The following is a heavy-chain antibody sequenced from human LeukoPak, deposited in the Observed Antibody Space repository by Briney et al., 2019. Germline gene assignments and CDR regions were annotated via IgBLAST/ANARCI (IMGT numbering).Heavy chain of an antibody. D-gene: IGHD2-15*01. V-gene: IGHV3-7*03. CDR1: GFTFSTQY. CDR2: IKEDGSIK. CDR3: VRDSTIEENYRWYDGLDI. J-gene: IGHJ3*02. Sequence: PGGSLRLSCTASGFTFSTQYMAWVRQAPGKGLEWVANIKEDGSIKNYVDSVKGRFTISRDNAKNSLYLEMNSLRAEDTALYYCVRDSTIEENYRWYDGLDIWGQGTMVTVSS.